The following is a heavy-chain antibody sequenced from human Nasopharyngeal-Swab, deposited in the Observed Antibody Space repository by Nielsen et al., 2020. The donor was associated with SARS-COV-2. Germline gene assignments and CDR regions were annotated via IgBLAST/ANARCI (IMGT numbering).Heavy chain of an antibody. J-gene: IGHJ6*02. CDR3: ASSPAAAGTVYYYYGMDV. CDR1: GFTFSSYW. CDR2: ISSSSSYI. Sequence: GESLKISCAASGFTFSSYWMNWVRQAPGKGLEWVSSISSSSSYIYYADSVKGRFTISRDNAKNSLYLQMNSLRAEDTAVYYCASSPAAAGTVYYYYGMDVWGQGTTVTVSS. D-gene: IGHD6-13*01. V-gene: IGHV3-21*01.